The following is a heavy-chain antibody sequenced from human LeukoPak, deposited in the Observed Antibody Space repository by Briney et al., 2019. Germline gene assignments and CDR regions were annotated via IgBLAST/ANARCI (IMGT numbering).Heavy chain of an antibody. D-gene: IGHD3-9*01. J-gene: IGHJ4*02. CDR2: IIPIFGTA. CDR3: ARDIPQPTRYDILTGFYFDY. CDR1: GGTFSSYT. V-gene: IGHV1-69*13. Sequence: SVKVSCKASGGTFSSYTISWVRQAPGQGLEWMGGIIPIFGTANYAQKFQGRVTITADESTSTAYMELSSLRSEDTAVYYCARDIPQPTRYDILTGFYFDYWGQGTLVTVSS.